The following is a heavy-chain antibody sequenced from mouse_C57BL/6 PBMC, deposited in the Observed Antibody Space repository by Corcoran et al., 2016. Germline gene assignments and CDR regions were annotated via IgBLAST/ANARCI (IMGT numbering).Heavy chain of an antibody. D-gene: IGHD1-1*01. CDR3: GRFYYGRSYYAIDY. CDR1: GYTFTTYG. J-gene: IGHJ4*01. CDR2: INTYSGVP. Sequence: QIQLVQSGPELNKPGVKVKISCKATGYTFTTYGMSWGKQAPGKGLKWMGWINTYSGVPTYADDFKGRFAFSLETSASTAYLQINNLKNEDTATYFCGRFYYGRSYYAIDYWGQGTSVTVSS. V-gene: IGHV9-3*01.